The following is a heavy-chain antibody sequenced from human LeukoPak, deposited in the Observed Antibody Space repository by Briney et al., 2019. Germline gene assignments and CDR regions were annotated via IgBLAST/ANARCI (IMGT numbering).Heavy chain of an antibody. CDR1: GFTFNTYG. CDR3: AREGGQQLGSFDY. D-gene: IGHD6-13*01. V-gene: IGHV3-33*01. CDR2: IWYDGSDK. Sequence: GTSLRLSCAASGFTFNTYGMHWVRQAPGQGLEWVAIIWYDGSDKYYADSVKGRFAISRDNSKNTLYLQMNSLKAEDTAVYYCAREGGQQLGSFDYWGQGTLVTVSS. J-gene: IGHJ4*02.